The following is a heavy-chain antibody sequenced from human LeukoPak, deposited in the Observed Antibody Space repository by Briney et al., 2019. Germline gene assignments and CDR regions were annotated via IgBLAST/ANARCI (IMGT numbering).Heavy chain of an antibody. CDR2: IYSGGST. CDR3: ARGPNYYDSSGYYLYYFDY. V-gene: IGHV3-53*01. J-gene: IGHJ4*02. CDR1: GFTVSSNY. Sequence: PGGSLRLSCAASGFTVSSNYMSWVRQAPGKGLEWVSVIYSGGSTYYADSVKGRFTISRDNAKDSLYLQMNSLRAEDTAVYYCARGPNYYDSSGYYLYYFDYWGQGTLVTVSS. D-gene: IGHD3-22*01.